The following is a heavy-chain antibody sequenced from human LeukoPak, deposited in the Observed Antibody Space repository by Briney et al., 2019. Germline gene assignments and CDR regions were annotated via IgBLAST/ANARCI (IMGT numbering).Heavy chain of an antibody. Sequence: ASETLSLTCSVSGGSMTNLYWTWIRQPPGKGLEWIGDIYDSGRTRYNTSLESRVTISVDTSKNQFSLKLSSVTAADTAVYYCAKGGSTNFYYGDVWGQGTTVTVSS. V-gene: IGHV4-59*01. CDR3: AKGGSTNFYYGDV. J-gene: IGHJ6*02. D-gene: IGHD2/OR15-2a*01. CDR2: IYDSGRT. CDR1: GGSMTNLY.